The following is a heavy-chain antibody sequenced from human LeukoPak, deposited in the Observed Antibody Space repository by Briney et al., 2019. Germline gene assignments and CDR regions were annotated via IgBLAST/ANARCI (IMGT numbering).Heavy chain of an antibody. J-gene: IGHJ5*02. CDR3: ARASIGSWYPNWFDP. Sequence: PGGSLRLSCAASGFTFSSYSMNWVRQAPGKGLEWVSSISSSSSYIYYADSVKGRFTISRDNAKNSLYLQMSSLRAEDTAVYYCARASIGSWYPNWFDPWGQGTLVTVSS. CDR2: ISSSSSYI. V-gene: IGHV3-21*01. CDR1: GFTFSSYS. D-gene: IGHD6-13*01.